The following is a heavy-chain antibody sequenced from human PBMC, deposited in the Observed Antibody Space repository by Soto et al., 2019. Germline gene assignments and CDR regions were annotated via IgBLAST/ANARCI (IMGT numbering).Heavy chain of an antibody. CDR3: ARGRYAIRGAFIIGELDH. Sequence: QVQLVQSGAEVKMPGASVKVSCKASGYTFTSHDINWVRQATGQGLEWMGWMNPNSGNTGYGQKFQGRITMTRNTPTTTAYMERSSLKADDTAVYYCARGRYAIRGAFIIGELDHWGQGSLVIVSS. CDR1: GYTFTSHD. J-gene: IGHJ4*02. D-gene: IGHD3-10*01. CDR2: MNPNSGNT. V-gene: IGHV1-8*01.